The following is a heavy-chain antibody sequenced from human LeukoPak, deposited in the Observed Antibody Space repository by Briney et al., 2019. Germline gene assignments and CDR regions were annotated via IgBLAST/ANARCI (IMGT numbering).Heavy chain of an antibody. J-gene: IGHJ6*02. D-gene: IGHD2-2*01. Sequence: SETLSLTCTVSGGSISSYYWSWIRQPPGKGLEWIGCIYYSGSTSYNPSLKSRVTISVDTSKNQFSLKLSSVTAADTAVYYCARDYIVVVPAADYYYYYGMDVWGQGTTVTVSS. CDR1: GGSISSYY. CDR2: IYYSGST. V-gene: IGHV4-59*01. CDR3: ARDYIVVVPAADYYYYYGMDV.